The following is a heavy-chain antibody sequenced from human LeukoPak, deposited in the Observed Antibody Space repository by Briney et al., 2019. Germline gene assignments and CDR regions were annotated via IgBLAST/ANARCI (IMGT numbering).Heavy chain of an antibody. D-gene: IGHD3-22*01. CDR3: ARDQRNYYDRDT. Sequence: PGTSLRLSCAASGYTFSSYGMHWVRQAPGKGLVWVANIKQDGSEKYYVDSVKGRFTISRDNAKNSLYLQMNSLRAEDTAVYYCARDQRNYYDRDTWGQGTLVTVSS. CDR1: GYTFSSYG. V-gene: IGHV3-7*03. J-gene: IGHJ5*02. CDR2: IKQDGSEK.